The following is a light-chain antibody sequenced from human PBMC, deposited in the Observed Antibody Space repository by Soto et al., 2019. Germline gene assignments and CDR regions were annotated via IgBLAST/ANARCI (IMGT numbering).Light chain of an antibody. J-gene: IGLJ1*01. CDR3: SSYTSGNTYV. CDR2: HVN. Sequence: QSALTQPATVSGSPGQSIAISCTGTSVDVGGFGYVSWYQQHPGNVPKLMIYHVNNRPSGVSNRFSGSQSGNTASLTLSGRQAEDEGDYFCSSYTSGNTYVFGTGTKVTVL. V-gene: IGLV2-14*03. CDR1: SVDVGGFGY.